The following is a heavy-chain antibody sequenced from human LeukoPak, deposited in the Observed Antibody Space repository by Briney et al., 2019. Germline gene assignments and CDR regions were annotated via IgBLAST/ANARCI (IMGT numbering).Heavy chain of an antibody. J-gene: IGHJ4*02. CDR2: ISAYNGNT. CDR1: GYTFTSYG. Sequence: ASVKVSCKASGYTFTSYGISWVRQAPGQGLEWMGWISAYNGNTNYAQKLQGRVTMTTDTSTSTAYMELRSLRSDDTAVYYCAREGYSSGWYGLNYFDYWGQGTLVTVSS. D-gene: IGHD6-19*01. V-gene: IGHV1-18*01. CDR3: AREGYSSGWYGLNYFDY.